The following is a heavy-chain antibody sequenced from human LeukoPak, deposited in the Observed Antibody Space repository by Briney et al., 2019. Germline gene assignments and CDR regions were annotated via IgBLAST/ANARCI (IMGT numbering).Heavy chain of an antibody. V-gene: IGHV4-59*12. CDR3: ARAPPTLYSSGWPAPFDY. J-gene: IGHJ4*02. CDR1: GGSISRYF. CDR2: IYYSGST. Sequence: SETLSLTCTVSGGSISRYFWTRIRQPPGKGLEWLGFIYYSGSTNYKPSLRGGFTISVDTSKKHFFLKLSALTAPDRALVYVARAPPTLYSSGWPAPFDYWGQGTLVTVSS. D-gene: IGHD6-19*01.